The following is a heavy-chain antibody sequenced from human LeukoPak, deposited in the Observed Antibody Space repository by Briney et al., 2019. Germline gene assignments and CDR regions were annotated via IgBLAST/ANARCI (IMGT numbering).Heavy chain of an antibody. D-gene: IGHD3-10*01. CDR2: INPNSGGT. J-gene: IGHJ4*02. CDR3: ARSFGPGDYHDY. Sequence: GASVKVSCKAPGYTFTGYYMHWVRQAPGQGLEWMGWINPNSGGTNYAQRFQGRVTMTRDTSISTAYMELSRLRSDDTAVYYCARSFGPGDYHDYWGQGTLVTVSS. CDR1: GYTFTGYY. V-gene: IGHV1-2*02.